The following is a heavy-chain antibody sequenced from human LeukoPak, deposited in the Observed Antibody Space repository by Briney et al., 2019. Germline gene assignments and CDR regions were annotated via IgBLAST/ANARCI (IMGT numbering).Heavy chain of an antibody. V-gene: IGHV3-53*01. Sequence: GGSLRLSCAASGFTVSSNYMSWVRQAPGKGLEWVSVIYSGGSTYYADSVKGRFTISRDNSKNTLYLQMNSLRAEDTAVYYCAKDLYCVGDCYPYYFDYWGQGTLVTVSS. D-gene: IGHD2-21*02. CDR1: GFTVSSNY. CDR3: AKDLYCVGDCYPYYFDY. J-gene: IGHJ4*02. CDR2: IYSGGST.